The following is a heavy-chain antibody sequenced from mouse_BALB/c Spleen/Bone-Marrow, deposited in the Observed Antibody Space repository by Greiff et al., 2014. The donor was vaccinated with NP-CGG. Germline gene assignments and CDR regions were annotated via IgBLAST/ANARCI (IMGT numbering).Heavy chain of an antibody. CDR1: CYVFSTYW. V-gene: IGHV1-80*01. CDR3: ARGGISVDY. J-gene: IGHJ2*01. CDR2: IYPEDGDT. Sequence: QGQLKQAGGELGRAESSGEIFCESFCYVFSTYWINWGEQRAGQGLEWIGQIYPEDGDTDYNGKFKDKATLTADKSSNTAYMQLSSLTSEDSAVYFCARGGISVDYWGQGTTLTVSS.